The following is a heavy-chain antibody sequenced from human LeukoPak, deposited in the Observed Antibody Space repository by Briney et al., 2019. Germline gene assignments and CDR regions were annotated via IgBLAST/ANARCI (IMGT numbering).Heavy chain of an antibody. V-gene: IGHV3-30-3*01. J-gene: IGHJ4*02. D-gene: IGHD6-13*01. CDR2: ISYDGSNK. CDR3: ARDPQQLGYFDY. Sequence: GRSLRLSCAASGFTFSSYAMHWVRQAPGKGLEWVTVISYDGSNKYYADSVKGRFTISRDNSKNTLYLQMNSLRAEDTAVYYCARDPQQLGYFDYWGQGTLVTVSS. CDR1: GFTFSSYA.